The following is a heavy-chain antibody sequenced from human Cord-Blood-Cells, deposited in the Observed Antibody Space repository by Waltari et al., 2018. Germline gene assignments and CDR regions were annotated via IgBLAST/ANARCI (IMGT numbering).Heavy chain of an antibody. CDR1: GFTFSSYW. J-gene: IGHJ5*02. V-gene: IGHV3-7*01. CDR2: IKQDGSEK. CDR3: ARDRAVWTFDP. Sequence: EVQLVGSGGGLVQPGGSLRLSCAASGFTFSSYWMSWVRQAPGKGLEWVANIKQDGSEKYYVDSVKGRFTISRDNAKNSLYLQMNSLRAKDTAVYYCARDRAVWTFDPWGQGTLVTVSS. D-gene: IGHD6-19*01.